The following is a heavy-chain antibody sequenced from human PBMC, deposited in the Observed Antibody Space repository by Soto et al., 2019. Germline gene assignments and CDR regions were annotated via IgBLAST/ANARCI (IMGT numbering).Heavy chain of an antibody. D-gene: IGHD2-2*01. J-gene: IGHJ3*02. Sequence: QEQLVQSGAEVKKPGSSMKVSCKASGGIFSSFAISWVRQAPGQGLEWMGGIIPVFGTTNYAQNFQGRVALTADKSTNTAYLELSSLRSEDTAVYFCARKGAAASWPHGFDMWGQGTMVTVSS. CDR2: IIPVFGTT. CDR1: GGIFSSFA. CDR3: ARKGAAASWPHGFDM. V-gene: IGHV1-69*06.